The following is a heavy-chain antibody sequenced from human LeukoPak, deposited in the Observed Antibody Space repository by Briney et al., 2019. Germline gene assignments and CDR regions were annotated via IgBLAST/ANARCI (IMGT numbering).Heavy chain of an antibody. V-gene: IGHV3-74*01. J-gene: IGHJ6*04. D-gene: IGHD3-10*01. Sequence: GGSLRRSCAASGFTFSSYWMHWVRQAPGKGLVWVSRINSDGSSTSYADSVKGRFTISRDNAKNTLYLQMNSLRAEDTAVYYCARSITMVRGVNFYYYGMDAWGKGTTVTVSS. CDR2: INSDGSST. CDR3: ARSITMVRGVNFYYYGMDA. CDR1: GFTFSSYW.